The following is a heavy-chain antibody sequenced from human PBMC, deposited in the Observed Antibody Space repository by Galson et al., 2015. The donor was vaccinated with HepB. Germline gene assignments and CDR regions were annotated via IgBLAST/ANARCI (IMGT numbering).Heavy chain of an antibody. D-gene: IGHD6-13*01. CDR1: GFTFSSYG. CDR3: AKDAAAAGWGLIDY. Sequence: SLRLSCAASGFTFSSYGMHWVRQAPGKGLEWVAFIRYDGSNKYYADSVKGRFTISRDNSKNTLYLQMNSLRAEDTAVYYCAKDAAAAGWGLIDYWGQGTLVTVSS. J-gene: IGHJ4*02. V-gene: IGHV3-30*02. CDR2: IRYDGSNK.